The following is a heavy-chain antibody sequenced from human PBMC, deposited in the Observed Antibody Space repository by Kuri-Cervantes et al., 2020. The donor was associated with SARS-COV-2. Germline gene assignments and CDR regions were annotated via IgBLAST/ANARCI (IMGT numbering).Heavy chain of an antibody. D-gene: IGHD2-8*01. CDR3: ARATMVYAESWFDS. J-gene: IGHJ5*01. V-gene: IGHV4-34*01. CDR2: ITQSGNT. CDR1: GGSFSDYY. Sequence: ESLKISCAVYGGSFSDYYWSWVRQPPGKGLEWIGEITQSGNTNYNPSLKSRVTISVDTSKNQFSLRLSPTTAADTAVYYCARATMVYAESWFDSWGQGTPVTVSS.